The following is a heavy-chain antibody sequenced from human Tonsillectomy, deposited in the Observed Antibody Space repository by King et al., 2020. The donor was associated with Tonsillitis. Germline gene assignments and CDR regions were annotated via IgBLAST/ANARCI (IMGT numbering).Heavy chain of an antibody. J-gene: IGHJ3*02. CDR3: AKDISGNYPVGAFDI. Sequence: VQLVESGGGLVQPGGSLRLACAASGFTFSSYAMSWVRQAPGKGLEWVSAISGSAGSTFYADSVKGRFTISRDSSKNTLYLQMNSLRAEDTAVYYCAKDISGNYPVGAFDIWGQGTMVTVSS. D-gene: IGHD1-26*01. CDR2: ISGSAGST. CDR1: GFTFSSYA. V-gene: IGHV3-23*04.